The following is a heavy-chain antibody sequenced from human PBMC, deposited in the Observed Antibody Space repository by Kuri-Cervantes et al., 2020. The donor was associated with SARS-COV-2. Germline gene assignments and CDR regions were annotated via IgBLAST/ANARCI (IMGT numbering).Heavy chain of an antibody. J-gene: IGHJ5*02. Sequence: SETLSLTCVVSGGSITSDGYSWSWIRQPPGKGLEFIGFIHASGSAYYNPSLQSRVTITVDRSKTQFSLTVTSVTAADTAVYYCARVAGCVGSFCYYTNWFDHWGHGTLVTVSS. CDR3: ARVAGCVGSFCYYTNWFDH. D-gene: IGHD3-22*01. V-gene: IGHV4-30-2*01. CDR1: GGSITSDGYS. CDR2: IHASGSA.